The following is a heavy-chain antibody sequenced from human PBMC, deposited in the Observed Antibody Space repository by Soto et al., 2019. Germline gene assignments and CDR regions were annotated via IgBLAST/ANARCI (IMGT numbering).Heavy chain of an antibody. D-gene: IGHD3-22*01. CDR2: IVVGSGNT. CDR3: AADLGYYYDSSGYYPKSPYYYYGMYV. V-gene: IGHV1-58*01. CDR1: GFTFTSSA. Sequence: GASVKVSCKASGFTFTSSAVQWVRQARGQRLEWIGWIVVGSGNTNYAQKFQERVTITRDMSTSTAYMELSSLRSEDTAVYYCAADLGYYYDSSGYYPKSPYYYYGMYVWGQGTTVTVSS. J-gene: IGHJ6*02.